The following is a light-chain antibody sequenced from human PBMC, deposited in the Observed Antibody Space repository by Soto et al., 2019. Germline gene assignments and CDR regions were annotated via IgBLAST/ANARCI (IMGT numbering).Light chain of an antibody. CDR1: QSVNGN. V-gene: IGKV3-15*01. Sequence: EIVMTQSPATLSVSPGDGVTLSCRASQSVNGNLAWYQQRPGQAPRLLIYGASTRATGVPARFSGSGSGTELTLNISSLQSEDFAVYYCQQYNNWPYTFGQGSKLDIK. CDR2: GAS. CDR3: QQYNNWPYT. J-gene: IGKJ2*01.